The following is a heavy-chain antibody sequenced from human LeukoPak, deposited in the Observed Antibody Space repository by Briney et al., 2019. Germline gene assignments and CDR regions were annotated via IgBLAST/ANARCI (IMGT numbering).Heavy chain of an antibody. Sequence: SETLSLTCAVYGGSFSGYYWSWIRQPPGKGLEWIGEINHSGSTNYNPSLKSRVTISVDTSKNQFPLKLSSVTAADTAVYYCARRGVVVVAAPRGYFDYWGQGTLVTVSS. V-gene: IGHV4-34*01. J-gene: IGHJ4*02. D-gene: IGHD2-15*01. CDR2: INHSGST. CDR1: GGSFSGYY. CDR3: ARRGVVVVAAPRGYFDY.